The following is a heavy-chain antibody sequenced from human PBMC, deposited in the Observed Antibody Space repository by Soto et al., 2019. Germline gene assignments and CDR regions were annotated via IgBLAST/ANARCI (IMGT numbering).Heavy chain of an antibody. CDR3: TRDLMDVVPPADDLFDP. D-gene: IGHD2-2*01. Sequence: EVQLVESGGGVIQPGGSLRLSCAASRFTVGSSYVSWVRQAPGKGLEWVSVIYTGDTPYYADSVKGRFTISRDNSKNTLYLQMNSLRVEDTAVYYCTRDLMDVVPPADDLFDPWCQGILVTVSS. CDR1: RFTVGSSY. J-gene: IGHJ5*02. V-gene: IGHV3-53*01. CDR2: IYTGDTP.